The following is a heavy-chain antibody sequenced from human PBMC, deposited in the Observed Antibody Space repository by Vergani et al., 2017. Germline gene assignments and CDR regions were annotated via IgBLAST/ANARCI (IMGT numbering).Heavy chain of an antibody. Sequence: QVQLVESGGGVVQPGRSLRLSCAASGFTFSSYGMHWVRQAPGKGLEWVAVISYDGSNKYYADSVKGRFTISRDNSKNTLYLQMNSLRAEDTAVYYCAKTPSRYCSGGSCDSIGRWGQGTLVTVSS. D-gene: IGHD2-15*01. CDR3: AKTPSRYCSGGSCDSIGR. CDR1: GFTFSSYG. CDR2: ISYDGSNK. V-gene: IGHV3-30*18. J-gene: IGHJ4*02.